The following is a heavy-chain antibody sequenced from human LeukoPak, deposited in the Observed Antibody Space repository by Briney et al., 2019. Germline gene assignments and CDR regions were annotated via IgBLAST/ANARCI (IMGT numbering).Heavy chain of an antibody. CDR3: ARAQAVPYYFDY. CDR1: GGSISSGGYY. J-gene: IGHJ4*02. D-gene: IGHD6-25*01. Sequence: PSQTLSLTCTVSGGSISSGGYYWSWIRQHPGKGLEWIGYIYCSGSTYYNPSLKSRVTISVDTSKNQFSLKLSSVTAADTAVYYCARAQAVPYYFDYWGQGTLVTVSS. CDR2: IYCSGST. V-gene: IGHV4-31*03.